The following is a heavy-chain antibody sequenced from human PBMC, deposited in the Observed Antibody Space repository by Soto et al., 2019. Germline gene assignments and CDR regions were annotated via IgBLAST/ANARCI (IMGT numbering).Heavy chain of an antibody. CDR2: ISSSSSYI. CDR3: ARDPSSGYYGMDV. J-gene: IGHJ6*02. CDR1: GFTFSSYS. D-gene: IGHD6-19*01. V-gene: IGHV3-21*01. Sequence: GGSLRLSCAASGFTFSSYSMNWVRQAPGKGLEWVSSISSSSSYIYHADSVKGRFTISRDNAKNSLYLQMNSLRDEDTAVYYCARDPSSGYYGMDVWGQGTTVTVSS.